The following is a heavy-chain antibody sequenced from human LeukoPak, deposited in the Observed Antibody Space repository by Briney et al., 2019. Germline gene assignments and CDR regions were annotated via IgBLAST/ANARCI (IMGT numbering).Heavy chain of an antibody. J-gene: IGHJ4*02. V-gene: IGHV4-30-4*01. CDR3: ARVFRGSGSYWVDY. CDR1: GGSISSGDYY. D-gene: IGHD1-26*01. Sequence: SETLSLTCTVSGGSISSGDYYWSWIRQPPGKDLEWIGYIYYSGSTYYNPSLKSRVTISVDTSKNQFSLKLSSVTAADTAVYYCARVFRGSGSYWVDYRGQGTLVTVSS. CDR2: IYYSGST.